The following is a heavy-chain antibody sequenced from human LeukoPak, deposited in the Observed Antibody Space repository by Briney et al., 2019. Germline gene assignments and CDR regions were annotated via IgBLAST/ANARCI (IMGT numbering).Heavy chain of an antibody. J-gene: IGHJ4*02. Sequence: RASVKVSCKASGYTFTSYAMHWVRQAPGQRLEWMGWINAGNGNTKYSQKFQGRVTITRDTSASTAYMELSSLRSEDTAVYYCAREGSGWDYDYWGQGTLATVSS. CDR2: INAGNGNT. CDR1: GYTFTSYA. D-gene: IGHD6-19*01. CDR3: AREGSGWDYDY. V-gene: IGHV1-3*01.